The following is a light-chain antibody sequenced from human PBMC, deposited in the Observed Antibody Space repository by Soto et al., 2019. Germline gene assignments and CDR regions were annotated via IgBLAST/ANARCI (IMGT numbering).Light chain of an antibody. Sequence: DIQMTQSPSTLSASVGDRVTITCRASQSINNWLAWYQQKLGKAPKLLMYQASSLESGVPSRFSGSGSGTEFTLTISSLQPDDFATYYCQQYYSHRRTFGQGTKVEI. V-gene: IGKV1-5*03. J-gene: IGKJ1*01. CDR3: QQYYSHRRT. CDR1: QSINNW. CDR2: QAS.